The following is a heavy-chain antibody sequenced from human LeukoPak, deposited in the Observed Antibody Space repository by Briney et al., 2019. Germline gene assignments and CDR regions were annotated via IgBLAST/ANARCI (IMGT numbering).Heavy chain of an antibody. CDR2: ISAYNGNT. CDR3: ARSSSVTIPDYYFDY. CDR1: GYTFTSYG. J-gene: IGHJ4*02. D-gene: IGHD2-21*01. Sequence: ASVKVSCKASGYTFTSYGISWVRQAPGQGLEWMGWISAYNGNTNYAQKFQGRVTVTTDTSTSTAYMELRSLRSDDTAVYYCARSSSVTIPDYYFDYWGQGTLVTVSS. V-gene: IGHV1-18*01.